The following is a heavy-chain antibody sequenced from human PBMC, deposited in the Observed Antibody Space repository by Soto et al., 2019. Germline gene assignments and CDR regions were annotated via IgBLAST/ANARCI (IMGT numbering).Heavy chain of an antibody. CDR1: GGSFSGYY. Sequence: SETLSLTCAVYGGSFSGYYWSWIRQPPGKGLEWIGEINHSGSTNYNPSLKSRVTISVDTSKNQFSLKLSSVTAAETAVYYCARLRVHYGSGTNYYYYYGMDVWGQGTTVTVSS. CDR3: ARLRVHYGSGTNYYYYYGMDV. D-gene: IGHD3-10*01. V-gene: IGHV4-34*01. CDR2: INHSGST. J-gene: IGHJ6*02.